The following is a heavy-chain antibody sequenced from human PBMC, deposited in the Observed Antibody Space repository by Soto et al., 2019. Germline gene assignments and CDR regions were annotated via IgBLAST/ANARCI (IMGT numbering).Heavy chain of an antibody. Sequence: GGAPRLSCAAPGFTPGLNFITLVRQAPGKGLEWVSVINAAGTTYYADSVKGRFSISRDDSKNSLYLQMNSLRAEDTAVYYCVRENYYYGMDVWGQGTTVTVSS. CDR1: GFTPGLNF. CDR3: VRENYYYGMDV. V-gene: IGHV3-66*01. J-gene: IGHJ6*02. CDR2: INAAGTT.